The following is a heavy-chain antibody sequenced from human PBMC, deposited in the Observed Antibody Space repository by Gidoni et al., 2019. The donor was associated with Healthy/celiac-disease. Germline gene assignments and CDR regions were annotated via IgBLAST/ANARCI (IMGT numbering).Heavy chain of an antibody. D-gene: IGHD1-26*01. CDR2: IYYSGST. Sequence: QVQLQESGPGLVKPSETLSLTCTVSGGSISSYYWSWIRQPPGKGLEWIGYIYYSGSTNYNPSLKSRVTISVDTSKNQFSLKLSSVTAADTAVYYCARDFPPSSTWGYYYYGMDVWGQGTTVTVSS. J-gene: IGHJ6*02. CDR3: ARDFPPSSTWGYYYYGMDV. V-gene: IGHV4-59*01. CDR1: GGSISSYY.